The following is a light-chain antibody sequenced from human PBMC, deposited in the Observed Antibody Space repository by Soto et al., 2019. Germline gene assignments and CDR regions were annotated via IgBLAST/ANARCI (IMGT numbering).Light chain of an antibody. J-gene: IGLJ3*02. CDR3: LLYYGGAQLV. CDR1: TGAVTSGNY. CDR2: TTN. V-gene: IGLV7-43*01. Sequence: QAVVTQEPSLTVSPGGTVTLTCASSTGAVTSGNYPSWFQQRPGQAPRTLIYTTNSKHSWTPARFSGSLLGDKAALTLSGVQPEDEADYYCLLYYGGAQLVFAGGTKLTVL.